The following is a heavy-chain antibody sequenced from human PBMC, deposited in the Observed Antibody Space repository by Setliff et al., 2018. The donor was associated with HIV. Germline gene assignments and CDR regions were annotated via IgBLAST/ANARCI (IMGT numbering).Heavy chain of an antibody. CDR1: GASITSHY. J-gene: IGHJ3*02. Sequence: PSETLSLTCTVSGASITSHYWSWIRQPPGKGLEWIGYIYYSGSTYYNPSLKSRVTISVDTSKNQVSLKLTSVTAADTAVYYCARYKCINFACVGFDIWGQGTVVTVSS. D-gene: IGHD3-9*01. CDR3: ARYKCINFACVGFDI. V-gene: IGHV4-59*11. CDR2: IYYSGST.